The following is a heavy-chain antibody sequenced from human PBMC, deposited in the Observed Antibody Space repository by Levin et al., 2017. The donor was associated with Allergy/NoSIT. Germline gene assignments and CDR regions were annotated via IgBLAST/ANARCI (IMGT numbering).Heavy chain of an antibody. D-gene: IGHD2-15*01. J-gene: IGHJ4*02. V-gene: IGHV3-15*01. CDR1: GFTFSNAW. Sequence: GESLKISCAVSGFTFSNAWMSWVRQAPGKGLAWVGRIKSKTDGGTTDYAAPVKGRFTISRDDSKNTLYLQMNSLKTEDTAVYYCTRDLGIVVVVAPNDYWGQGTLVTVSS. CDR2: IKSKTDGGTT. CDR3: TRDLGIVVVVAPNDY.